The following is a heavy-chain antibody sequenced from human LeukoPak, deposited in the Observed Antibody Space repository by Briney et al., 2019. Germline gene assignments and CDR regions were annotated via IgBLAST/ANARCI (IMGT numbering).Heavy chain of an antibody. CDR3: ASGGSQLPLPFDY. Sequence: SQTLSLTCAVSGGSISSGGYSWSWIRQPPGKGLEWIGYIYHSGSTYYNPSLKSRVTISVDRSKNQFSLKLSSVTAADTAVYYCASGGSQLPLPFDYWGQGTLVTVSS. J-gene: IGHJ4*02. D-gene: IGHD1-26*01. V-gene: IGHV4-30-2*01. CDR2: IYHSGST. CDR1: GGSISSGGYS.